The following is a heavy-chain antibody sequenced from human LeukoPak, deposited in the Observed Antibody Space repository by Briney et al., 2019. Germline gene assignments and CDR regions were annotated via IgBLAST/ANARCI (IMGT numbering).Heavy chain of an antibody. D-gene: IGHD1-26*01. V-gene: IGHV4-39*07. CDR2: IYYSGST. CDR3: ARDLRWGGSPNGAFDI. CDR1: GGTISSSSYY. Sequence: PSETLSLTCTVSGGTISSSSYYWGWIRQPPGKGLEWIGSIYYSGSTYYNPSLKSRVTISVDTSKNQFSLKLSSVTAADTAVYYCARDLRWGGSPNGAFDIWGQGTMVTVS. J-gene: IGHJ3*02.